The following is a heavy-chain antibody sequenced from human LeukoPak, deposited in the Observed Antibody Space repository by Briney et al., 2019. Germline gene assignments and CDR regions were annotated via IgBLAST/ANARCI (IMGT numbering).Heavy chain of an antibody. CDR1: AGSINNMNYF. V-gene: IGHV4-39*01. D-gene: IGHD3-22*01. Sequence: SETLSLTCSISAGSINNMNYFWVWNRLPPEKGLEWIASIHYNGNTYYNPSFMSRAAISMDTSKNQFSLRLSSVTAADTAVYYCARLQDYYDSSGYYFDYWGQGTLVTVSS. CDR3: ARLQDYYDSSGYYFDY. J-gene: IGHJ4*02. CDR2: IHYNGNT.